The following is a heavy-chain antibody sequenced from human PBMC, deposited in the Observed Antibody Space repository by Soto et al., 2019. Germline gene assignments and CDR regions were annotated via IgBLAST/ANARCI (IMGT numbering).Heavy chain of an antibody. J-gene: IGHJ6*02. D-gene: IGHD3-10*01. V-gene: IGHV3-15*01. Sequence: GGSLRLSCAASGFTFSNAWMSWVRQSPGKGLEWVGRIKSKTDCGTTDYAAPVKGRFTISRDDSKNTLCLQMNSLKTEDTAVYYCTTDKNYYGSGSYRYYYYGMDLGGQGTKVTVSS. CDR2: IKSKTDCGTT. CDR3: TTDKNYYGSGSYRYYYYGMDL. CDR1: GFTFSNAW.